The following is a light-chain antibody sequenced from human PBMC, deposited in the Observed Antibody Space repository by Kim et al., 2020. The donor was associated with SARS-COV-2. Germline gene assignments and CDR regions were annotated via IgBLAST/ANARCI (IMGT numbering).Light chain of an antibody. CDR3: LQYGNSPWT. CDR1: HSVTSNY. V-gene: IGKV3-20*01. CDR2: SAS. Sequence: ETVLTQSPGTLSLSPGERATLSCRASHSVTSNYLAWYQQKPGQAPRLLISSASSRATGIPDRFSGSGSGTDFTLTISRLEPEDFAVYCCLQYGNSPWTFGQGTKVDIK. J-gene: IGKJ1*01.